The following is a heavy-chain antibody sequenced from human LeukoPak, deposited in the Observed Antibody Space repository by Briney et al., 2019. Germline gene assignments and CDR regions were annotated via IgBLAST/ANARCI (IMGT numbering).Heavy chain of an antibody. D-gene: IGHD3-9*01. Sequence: GASVKVSCKSSGGSFSSYSVSWVRQAPGQGLEWMGAIIPLLGTVNYAQRFQGRLTFSAGESTNTVFMELSSLSSEDPAVYYCARQFDWESPWGQGTLVTVSS. J-gene: IGHJ5*02. CDR1: GGSFSSYS. V-gene: IGHV1-69*13. CDR2: IIPLLGTV. CDR3: ARQFDWESP.